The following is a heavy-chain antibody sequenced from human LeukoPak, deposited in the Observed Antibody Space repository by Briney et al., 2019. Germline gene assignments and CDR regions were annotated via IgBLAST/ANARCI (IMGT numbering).Heavy chain of an antibody. CDR2: IWYDGSNK. D-gene: IGHD6-13*01. V-gene: IGHV3-33*01. Sequence: GGSLRLSCAASGFRFGSHAVHWVRQAPGKGLEWLAQIWYDGSNKYYVDSVKGRFTTSRDNSKNTVYLQMNSLRAEDTAVYFCARDGQQLAPYTMDVWGQGTTVTVSS. CDR1: GFRFGSHA. CDR3: ARDGQQLAPYTMDV. J-gene: IGHJ6*02.